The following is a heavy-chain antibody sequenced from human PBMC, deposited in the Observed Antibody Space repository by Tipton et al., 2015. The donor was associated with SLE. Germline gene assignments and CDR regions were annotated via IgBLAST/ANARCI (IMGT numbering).Heavy chain of an antibody. CDR2: TRNKVNSHTT. V-gene: IGHV3-72*01. CDR3: VGSGYDYRHFDY. D-gene: IGHD5-12*01. J-gene: IGHJ4*02. CDR1: GFIFSDHY. Sequence: GSLRLSCAASGFIFSDHYMDWVRQAPGKGLEWVGRTRNKVNSHTTEYAASVKGRFTISRDDSENSLYLQMNSLKTEDTAVYYCVGSGYDYRHFDYWGQGILVTVSS.